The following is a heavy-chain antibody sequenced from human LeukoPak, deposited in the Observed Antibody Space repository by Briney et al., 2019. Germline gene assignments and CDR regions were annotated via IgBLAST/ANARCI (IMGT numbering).Heavy chain of an antibody. CDR3: AREGSPWQVLPCLDY. V-gene: IGHV3-23*01. Sequence: GGSLRLSCAASGFTFSSYSMNWVRQAPGKGLEWVSIISGSGDSTIYADSVKGRFTISRDNSKNTLYVQMNSLRVEDTALYYCAREGSPWQVLPCLDYWGQGTLVTVSS. CDR1: GFTFSSYS. CDR2: ISGSGDST. J-gene: IGHJ4*02. D-gene: IGHD6-19*01.